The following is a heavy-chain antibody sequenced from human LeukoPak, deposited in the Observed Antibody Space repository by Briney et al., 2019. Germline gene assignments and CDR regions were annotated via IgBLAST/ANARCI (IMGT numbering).Heavy chain of an antibody. V-gene: IGHV3-53*01. D-gene: IGHD2-15*01. Sequence: PGGSLRLSCAASGFTVSSSYMSWVRQAPGKGLEWVSVIYSGGSTYYADSVKGRFAISRDNSKNTLYLQMNSLRGEDTAVYYCAKGQVVVAAALVHFDDWGQGTLVTVSS. CDR3: AKGQVVVAAALVHFDD. CDR2: IYSGGST. J-gene: IGHJ4*02. CDR1: GFTVSSSY.